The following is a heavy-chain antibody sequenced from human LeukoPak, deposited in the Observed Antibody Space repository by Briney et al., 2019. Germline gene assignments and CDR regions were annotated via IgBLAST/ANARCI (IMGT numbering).Heavy chain of an antibody. Sequence: GGSLRLSCAASGFTFSSYAMSWVRQAPGKGLEGVSAISGSGGSTYYADSVKGRFTISRDHSKNALYLQMNSLRAEDTAVYYGANRPYYYDSSFGTILGAWFDPWGQGTLVTVSS. V-gene: IGHV3-23*01. CDR2: ISGSGGST. CDR3: ANRPYYYDSSFGTILGAWFDP. J-gene: IGHJ5*02. CDR1: GFTFSSYA. D-gene: IGHD3-22*01.